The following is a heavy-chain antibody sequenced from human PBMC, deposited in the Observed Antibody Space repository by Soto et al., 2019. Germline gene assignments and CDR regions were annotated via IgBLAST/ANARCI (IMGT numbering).Heavy chain of an antibody. V-gene: IGHV3-15*01. J-gene: IGHJ4*02. D-gene: IGHD1-1*01. Sequence: EVQVVESGGDLVEPGGSLRLSCVTSGFMFSSAWMSWVRQAPGKGLEWVARIKSTKDGGARDHAALVNGRFSISRDDLKGTVYLQMTSLRVEDTALYYCVEGWNDFWGQGTLVTVSS. CDR1: GFMFSSAW. CDR3: VEGWNDF. CDR2: IKSTKDGGAR.